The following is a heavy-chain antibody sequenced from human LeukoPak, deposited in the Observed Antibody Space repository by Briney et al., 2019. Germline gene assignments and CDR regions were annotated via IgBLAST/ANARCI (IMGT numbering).Heavy chain of an antibody. J-gene: IGHJ4*02. CDR1: GGSISSGSYY. Sequence: SQTLSLTCTVSGGSISSGSYYWSWIRQPAGKGLEWIGYIYYSGSTNYNPSLKSRVTISVDTSKNQFSLKLSSVTAADTAVYYCASSRAAAGPPYNYWGQGTLVTVSS. CDR2: IYYSGST. D-gene: IGHD6-13*01. CDR3: ASSRAAAGPPYNY. V-gene: IGHV4-61*10.